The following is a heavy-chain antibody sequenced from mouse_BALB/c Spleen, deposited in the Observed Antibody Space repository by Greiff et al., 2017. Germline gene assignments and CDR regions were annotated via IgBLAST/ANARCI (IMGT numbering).Heavy chain of an antibody. V-gene: IGHV10S3*01. Sequence: EPGGGLVQPKGSLKLSCAASGFTFNTNAMNWVRQAPGKGLEWVARIRSKSNNYATYYADSVKDRFTISRDDSQSMLYLQMNNLKTEDTAMYYCVRDHHRYDADLAYWGQGTLVTVSA. CDR1: GFTFNTNA. D-gene: IGHD2-14*01. CDR2: IRSKSNNYAT. CDR3: VRDHHRYDADLAY. J-gene: IGHJ3*01.